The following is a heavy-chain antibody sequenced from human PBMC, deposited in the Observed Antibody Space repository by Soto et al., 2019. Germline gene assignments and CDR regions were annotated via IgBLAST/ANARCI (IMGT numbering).Heavy chain of an antibody. V-gene: IGHV3-30-3*01. Sequence: GGSLRLSCAASGFTFSSYAMHWVRQAPGKGLEWVAVISYDGSNKYYADSVKGRFTISRDNSKNTLYLQMNSLRAEDTAVYYCARPSSSWYPDYYYYGMDVWGQGTTVTVSS. CDR1: GFTFSSYA. CDR3: ARPSSSWYPDYYYYGMDV. D-gene: IGHD6-13*01. J-gene: IGHJ6*02. CDR2: ISYDGSNK.